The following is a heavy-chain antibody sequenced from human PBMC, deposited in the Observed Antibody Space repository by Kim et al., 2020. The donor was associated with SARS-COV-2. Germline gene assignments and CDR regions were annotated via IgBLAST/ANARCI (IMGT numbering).Heavy chain of an antibody. CDR2: INHSGST. Sequence: SETLSLTCAVYGGSFSGYYLSWIRQPPGKGLEWIGEINHSGSTNYNPSLKSRVTISVDTSKNQFSLKLSSVTAADTAVYYCARARRITMVQGDFDYWGQGTLVTVSS. CDR3: ARARRITMVQGDFDY. CDR1: GGSFSGYY. V-gene: IGHV4-34*01. J-gene: IGHJ4*02. D-gene: IGHD3-10*01.